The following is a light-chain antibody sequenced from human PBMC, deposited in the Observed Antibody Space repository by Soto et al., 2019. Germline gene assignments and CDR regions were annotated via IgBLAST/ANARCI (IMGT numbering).Light chain of an antibody. Sequence: EIVMTQSPATLSVSPGEGATLSCRASQSVSSKLAWYQQKPGQAPRLRIYGASTRATGIPARVSGSGSGTECTLISSSLQSEDSAVYYCQQYNSWLWTFGQGTKVDIK. J-gene: IGKJ1*01. CDR1: QSVSSK. CDR3: QQYNSWLWT. CDR2: GAS. V-gene: IGKV3-15*01.